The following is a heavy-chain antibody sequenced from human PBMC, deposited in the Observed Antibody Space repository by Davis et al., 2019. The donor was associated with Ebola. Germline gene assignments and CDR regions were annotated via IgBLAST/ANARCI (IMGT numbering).Heavy chain of an antibody. CDR3: AGVIRGDSSGYPPNDY. Sequence: SVKVSCKASGYTFTGYYMHWVRQAPGQGLEWMGGIIPILGIANYAQKFQGRVTITADKSTSTAYMELSSLRSEDTAVYYCAGVIRGDSSGYPPNDYWGQGTLVTVSS. CDR2: IIPILGIA. J-gene: IGHJ4*02. V-gene: IGHV1-69*10. CDR1: GYTFTGYY. D-gene: IGHD3-22*01.